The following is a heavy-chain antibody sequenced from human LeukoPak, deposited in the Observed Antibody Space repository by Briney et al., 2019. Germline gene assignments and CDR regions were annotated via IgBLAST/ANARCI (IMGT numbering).Heavy chain of an antibody. CDR2: ISWNSGSI. CDR1: GFTFDDYA. D-gene: IGHD3-3*01. J-gene: IGHJ4*02. V-gene: IGHV3-9*01. CDR3: ARERKSSEDY. Sequence: PGRSLRLSCAASGFTFDDYAMHWVRQAPGKGLEWVSGISWNSGSIGYADSVKGRFTISRDNAKNTLYLQMNSLRGEDTAVYYCARERKSSEDYWGQGTQVTVSS.